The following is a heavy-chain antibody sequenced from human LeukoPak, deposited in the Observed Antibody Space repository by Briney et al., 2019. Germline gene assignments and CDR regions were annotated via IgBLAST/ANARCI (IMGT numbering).Heavy chain of an antibody. Sequence: PGGSLRLSCAVSGFTVSSTYMSWVRQAPGKGLEWVSVMYTGGITEYADSVKGRFIISRDTSKNTLYLQMNSLRAEDMAVYWCARDAAITGSGMDVWGQGTTVTVSS. D-gene: IGHD6-13*01. CDR1: GFTVSSTY. CDR3: ARDAAITGSGMDV. CDR2: MYTGGIT. J-gene: IGHJ6*02. V-gene: IGHV3-66*01.